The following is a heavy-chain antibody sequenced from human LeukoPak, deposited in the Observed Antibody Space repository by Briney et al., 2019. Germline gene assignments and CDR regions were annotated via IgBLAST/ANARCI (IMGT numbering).Heavy chain of an antibody. CDR3: VRGLRSYGAFDI. Sequence: ASVKVSCKASGYTFTSYYIHWLRQAPGQGLEWMGIINPSGGGTSSAQKFQGRVTMTRDTSTSTVYMDLSSLRSEDTAVYSCVRGLRSYGAFDIWGQGTVVTVSS. J-gene: IGHJ3*02. CDR2: INPSGGGT. V-gene: IGHV1-46*03. CDR1: GYTFTSYY. D-gene: IGHD5-12*01.